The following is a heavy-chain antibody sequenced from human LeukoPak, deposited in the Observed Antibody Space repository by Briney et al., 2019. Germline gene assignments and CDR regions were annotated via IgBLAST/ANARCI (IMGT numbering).Heavy chain of an antibody. J-gene: IGHJ5*02. CDR3: AKGLLLEITGNWFGP. CDR1: GFTFSTYA. Sequence: GGSLRLSCAASGFTFSTYAMSWVRQAPGKGLRWVSGISGSGRSTYYADSVKGRFTISRDNSKNTLYLQMNSLRAEDTPVYYCAKGLLLEITGNWFGPWGQGTLVTVSS. D-gene: IGHD3-3*01. V-gene: IGHV3-23*01. CDR2: ISGSGRST.